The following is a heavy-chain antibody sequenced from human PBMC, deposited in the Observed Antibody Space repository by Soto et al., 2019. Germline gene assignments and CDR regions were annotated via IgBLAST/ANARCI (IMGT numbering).Heavy chain of an antibody. CDR1: GYTFTSYG. V-gene: IGHV1-18*01. D-gene: IGHD3-3*01. CDR2: ISAYNGNT. CDR3: ARDPLPFLEWLSYNWFDP. Sequence: QVPLVQSGAEVKKPGASVKVSCKASGYTFTSYGISWVRQAPGQGLEWMGWISAYNGNTNYAQKLQGRVTMTTDTSTSTAYMELRSLRSDDTAVYYCARDPLPFLEWLSYNWFDPWGQGTLVTVSS. J-gene: IGHJ5*02.